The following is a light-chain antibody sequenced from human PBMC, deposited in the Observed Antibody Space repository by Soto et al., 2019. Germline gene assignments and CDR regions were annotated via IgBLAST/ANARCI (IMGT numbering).Light chain of an antibody. CDR2: EAS. V-gene: IGKV3-15*01. Sequence: IVMTQSPATLSVSPGERATLSCRASQSVSNNLAWYQQRPGRSPRLLIYEASTRATGVPVRFGGSGSGTEFTLTISSLQSEDFDVYYCLQYNNWPPFPFGQGTKLEIK. J-gene: IGKJ2*01. CDR3: LQYNNWPPFP. CDR1: QSVSNN.